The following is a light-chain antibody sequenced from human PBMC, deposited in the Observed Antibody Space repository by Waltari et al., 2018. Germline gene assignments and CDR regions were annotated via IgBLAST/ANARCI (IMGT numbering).Light chain of an antibody. CDR1: QSVSSD. Sequence: EVVLTQSPATLSLSPGERTTLPCRASQSVSSDLMWYQQKPGQAPRLLIYDASNRATGTPARFSGSGSGTDFTLTISRLEPEDSAVYYCQQRTSWPRTFGQGTKVEIK. V-gene: IGKV3-11*01. J-gene: IGKJ1*01. CDR2: DAS. CDR3: QQRTSWPRT.